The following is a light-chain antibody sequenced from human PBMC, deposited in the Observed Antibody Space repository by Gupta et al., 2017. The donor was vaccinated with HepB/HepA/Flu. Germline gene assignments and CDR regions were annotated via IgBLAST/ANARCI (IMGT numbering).Light chain of an antibody. CDR2: GSS. CDR3: QQYHCCFA. Sequence: EIVKTQSPATLTVSQGERATRSCRASQGVSSYLAWYQQKPGKAPRLLIYGSSTRSTGIPALFSGSWAGTEFTLTISSLQSEDFAVYYWQQYHCCFAFGGGTKVEIK. CDR1: QGVSSY. J-gene: IGKJ4*01. V-gene: IGKV3-15*01.